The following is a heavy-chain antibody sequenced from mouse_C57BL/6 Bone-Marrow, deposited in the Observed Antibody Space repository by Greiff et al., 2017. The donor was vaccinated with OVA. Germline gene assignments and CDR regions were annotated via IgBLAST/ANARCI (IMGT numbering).Heavy chain of an antibody. CDR2: INPYNGGT. V-gene: IGHV1-19*01. CDR3: EGYDCDAWFAY. D-gene: IGHD2-4*01. CDR1: GYTFTDYY. Sequence: EVQLQQSGPVLVKPGASVKMSCKASGYTFTDYYMNWVKQSHGKSLEWIGVINPYNGGTSYNEKFKGKATLTVDKSSSTAYMELNSLTSEDSAVYYCEGYDCDAWFAYWGQGTLVTVSA. J-gene: IGHJ3*01.